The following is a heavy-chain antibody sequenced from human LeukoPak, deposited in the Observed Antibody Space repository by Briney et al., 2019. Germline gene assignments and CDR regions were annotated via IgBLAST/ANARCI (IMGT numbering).Heavy chain of an antibody. D-gene: IGHD5-12*01. Sequence: HGGSLRLSCAASGFTFSNYEMNWVRQAPGKGLEWVSYIGISGSTISYADSVKGRFTISRDNAKNSLYLQMNSLRAEDTAVYYCARGGDSGHDQILDYWGQGTLVTVSS. J-gene: IGHJ4*02. CDR2: IGISGSTI. CDR3: ARGGDSGHDQILDY. V-gene: IGHV3-48*03. CDR1: GFTFSNYE.